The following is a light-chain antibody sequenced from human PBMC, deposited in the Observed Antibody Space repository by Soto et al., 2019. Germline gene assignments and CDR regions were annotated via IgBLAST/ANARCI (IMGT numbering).Light chain of an antibody. Sequence: IQMPHSPCPLSASVEDRVTITCRSSQSISVWLAWYQQKAGKAPNLLIYAAFTLASGVPSRFSGSGSGTDFTLTISSLQPEDVATYYCQQDNIAPLTFGPGTKVDI. V-gene: IGKV1-5*01. CDR2: AAF. CDR1: QSISVW. CDR3: QQDNIAPLT. J-gene: IGKJ3*01.